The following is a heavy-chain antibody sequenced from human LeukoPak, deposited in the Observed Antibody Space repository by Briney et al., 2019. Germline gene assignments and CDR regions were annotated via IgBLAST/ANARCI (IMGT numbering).Heavy chain of an antibody. D-gene: IGHD1-14*01. CDR2: IYTSGSGST. J-gene: IGHJ5*02. CDR1: GASISSYY. V-gene: IGHV4-4*07. CDR3: AGAENRPSWFDP. Sequence: PSETLSLTCTVSGASISSYYWSWIRQPPGKGLEWIGRIYTSGSGSTNYNPSLKSRVTMSVDTSKNQFSLKLTSVTAADTAVYYCAGAENRPSWFDPWGQGTLVTVSS.